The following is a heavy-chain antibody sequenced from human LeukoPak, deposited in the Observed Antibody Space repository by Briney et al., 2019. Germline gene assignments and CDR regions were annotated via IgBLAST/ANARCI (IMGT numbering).Heavy chain of an antibody. CDR3: ARHATIATLHDYVDY. J-gene: IGHJ4*02. V-gene: IGHV4-39*01. CDR2: IYYSGST. D-gene: IGHD2-15*01. Sequence: PSETLSLTCAVYGGSFSGYYWGWIRQPPGKGLEWIASIYYSGSTSYNPSLKSRVTISVDTSKNQFSLKLSSVTAADTAVYHCARHATIATLHDYVDYWGQGTLVTVSS. CDR1: GGSFSGYY.